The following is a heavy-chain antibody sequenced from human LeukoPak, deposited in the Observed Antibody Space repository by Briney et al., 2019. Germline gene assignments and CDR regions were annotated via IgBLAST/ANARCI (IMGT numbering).Heavy chain of an antibody. CDR1: GFTFSSYA. Sequence: GGSLRLSCAASGFTFSSYAMHWVRQAPDKGLEWVAVISYDGSNKYYADSVKGRFTISRDNSKNTLYLQMNSLRAEDTAVYYCAREYSRHWGQGTLVTVSS. CDR3: AREYSRH. CDR2: ISYDGSNK. J-gene: IGHJ4*02. D-gene: IGHD6-13*01. V-gene: IGHV3-30*04.